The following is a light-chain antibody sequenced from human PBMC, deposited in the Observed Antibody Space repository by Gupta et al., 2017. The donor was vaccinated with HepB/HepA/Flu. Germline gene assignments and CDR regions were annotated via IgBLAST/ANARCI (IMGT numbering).Light chain of an antibody. CDR3: QQYGSSPRT. V-gene: IGKV3-20*01. CDR1: QSVSSSY. Sequence: EIVLTKSPGTLSLSPGERATLSCRASQSVSSSYLAWYQQKPGQAPRLLIYGASSRATGIPDRFSGSGSGTDFTLTISRLEAEDLAVYYCQQYGSSPRTFGQGTKVEIK. J-gene: IGKJ1*01. CDR2: GAS.